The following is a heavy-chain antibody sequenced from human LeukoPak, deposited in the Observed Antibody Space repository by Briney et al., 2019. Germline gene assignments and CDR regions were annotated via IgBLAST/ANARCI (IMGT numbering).Heavy chain of an antibody. CDR3: AKRSSPGTYYFDY. Sequence: PGGSLRLSCAASGFTFSTYAMSWVRLAPGKGLEWVSSIGSSTHYADSVKGRFTISRDNSKNTLYLQMNSLRAEDTAVYYCAKRSSPGTYYFDYWGQGTLVTVSS. V-gene: IGHV3-23*01. CDR1: GFTFSTYA. CDR2: IGSST. J-gene: IGHJ4*02. D-gene: IGHD6-13*01.